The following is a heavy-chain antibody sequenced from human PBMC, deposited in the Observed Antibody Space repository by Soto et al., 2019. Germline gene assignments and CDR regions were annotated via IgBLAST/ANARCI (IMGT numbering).Heavy chain of an antibody. Sequence: SQTLSLTCAISGDSVSSNSAAWNWIRQSPSRGLEWLGRTYYRSKWYNDYAVSVKSRITINPDTSKNQFSLKLSSVTAADTAVYYCASNPSRFVDTDDMDVWGKGTTVTVSS. CDR1: GDSVSSNSAA. CDR3: ASNPSRFVDTDDMDV. J-gene: IGHJ6*03. D-gene: IGHD5-18*01. CDR2: TYYRSKWYN. V-gene: IGHV6-1*01.